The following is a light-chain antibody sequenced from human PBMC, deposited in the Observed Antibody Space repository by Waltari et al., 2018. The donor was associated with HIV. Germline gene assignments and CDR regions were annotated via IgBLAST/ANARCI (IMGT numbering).Light chain of an antibody. CDR2: DTK. V-gene: IGLV2-14*01. J-gene: IGLJ3*02. Sequence: QSALTQPASVSGSLGQSLTVSCIGTSSDIATYVSWYQHHPDNAPRLVIYDTKTRPAGIPLRFSGSKSGNTASLTISGLQAEDEADYYCASYTRTSTVVFGGGTKVTVL. CDR3: ASYTRTSTVV. CDR1: SSDIATY.